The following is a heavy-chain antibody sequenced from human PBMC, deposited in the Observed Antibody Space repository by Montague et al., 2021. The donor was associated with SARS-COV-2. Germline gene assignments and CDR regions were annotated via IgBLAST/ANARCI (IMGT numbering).Heavy chain of an antibody. V-gene: IGHV4-39*01. J-gene: IGHJ2*01. CDR2: IYYSGTT. CDR3: ARGNAGDGYFDL. CDR1: GVSITCTSYY. Sequence: SETLSLTCTVSGVSITCTSYYWCSISQPPGRGPEWSGSIYYSGTTFYNPSLRSRVTMSVDPSNNQLSLRLSSVTAADTAVFYCARGNAGDGYFDLWGRGTLVTVSA. D-gene: IGHD1-1*01.